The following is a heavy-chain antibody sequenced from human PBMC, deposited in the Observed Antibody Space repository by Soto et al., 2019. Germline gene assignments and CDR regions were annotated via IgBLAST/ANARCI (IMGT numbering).Heavy chain of an antibody. CDR3: ARCLAAAGTGVYYYYGMDV. D-gene: IGHD6-13*01. J-gene: IGHJ6*02. V-gene: IGHV3-11*01. Sequence: AGGSLRLSCAASGFTFSDYYMSWIRQAPGKGLEWVSYISSSGSTIYYADSVKGRFTISRDNAKNSLYLQMNSLRAEDTAVYYCARCLAAAGTGVYYYYGMDVWGQGTTVTVSS. CDR1: GFTFSDYY. CDR2: ISSSGSTI.